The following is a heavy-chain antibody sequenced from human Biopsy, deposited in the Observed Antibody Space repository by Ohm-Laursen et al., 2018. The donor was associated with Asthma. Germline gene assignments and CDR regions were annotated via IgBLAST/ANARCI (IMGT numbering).Heavy chain of an antibody. V-gene: IGHV1-69*01. J-gene: IGHJ6*02. CDR1: GGTFSNFA. D-gene: IGHD6-19*01. CDR3: ARCQVGYSSGWSLLLKKIYYSGMDV. CDR2: IMTVFGTT. Sequence: GSSVKVSCKAPGGTFSNFAISWVRQAPGQGLEWLGGIMTVFGTTNYAQKFQGRATITADESTSTAYMEVTSLRSEDTAIYYCARCQVGYSSGWSLLLKKIYYSGMDVWGQGTAVTVPS.